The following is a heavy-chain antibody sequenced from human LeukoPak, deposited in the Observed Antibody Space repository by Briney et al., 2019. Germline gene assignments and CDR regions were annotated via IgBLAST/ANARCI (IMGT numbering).Heavy chain of an antibody. J-gene: IGHJ4*02. Sequence: GGSLRLSCAASGFTFSSYWMHWVRQAPGKGLVWVSRINSDGSTTTYADSVRGRFTISRDNAKHTLYLQMNSLRAEDTAVYYCERGGFDTIGFDYWGQGTLVTVSS. CDR2: INSDGSTT. CDR1: GFTFSSYW. D-gene: IGHD3-10*01. V-gene: IGHV3-74*01. CDR3: ERGGFDTIGFDY.